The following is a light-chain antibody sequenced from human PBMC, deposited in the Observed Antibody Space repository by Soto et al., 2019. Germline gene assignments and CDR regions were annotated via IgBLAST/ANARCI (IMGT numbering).Light chain of an antibody. Sequence: EIVLTQSPATLSVSPGERATLSCWASQSVSTYLAWYQQKPGQAPRLLIYDASSRATGIPARFSGSGSGTEFTLTISSLEPEDFAVYYCQQRSNWPVTFGQGTRVEIK. CDR3: QQRSNWPVT. J-gene: IGKJ1*01. CDR1: QSVSTY. CDR2: DAS. V-gene: IGKV3-11*01.